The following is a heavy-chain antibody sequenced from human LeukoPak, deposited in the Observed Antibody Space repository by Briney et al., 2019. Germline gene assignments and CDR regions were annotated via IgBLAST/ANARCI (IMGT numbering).Heavy chain of an antibody. CDR1: GFTFSGSA. CDR2: IRSKANSYAT. Sequence: GGSLRLSCAVSGFTFSGSAMHLVRQASGKGLEWVGRIRSKANSYATVYAASVKGRFIRSRDDSKNTAYLQMNSLKTEDTAVYYCTRPLNYDYYYYYYMDVWGKGTTVTVSS. J-gene: IGHJ6*03. V-gene: IGHV3-73*01. CDR3: TRPLNYDYYYYYYMDV. D-gene: IGHD3-16*01.